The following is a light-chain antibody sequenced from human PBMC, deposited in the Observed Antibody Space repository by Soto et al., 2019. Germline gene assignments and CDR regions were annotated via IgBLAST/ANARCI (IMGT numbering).Light chain of an antibody. Sequence: DIVLTQSPATLSLSPGERATLSCRASQSVSRDFAWYQQKPGQAPRLLIYDASNRATGIPARFSGSGSGTDFTLTINSLQPEDFAVYYWQHRHNFGPGTKVDFK. CDR3: QHRHN. CDR2: DAS. CDR1: QSVSRD. V-gene: IGKV3-11*01. J-gene: IGKJ3*01.